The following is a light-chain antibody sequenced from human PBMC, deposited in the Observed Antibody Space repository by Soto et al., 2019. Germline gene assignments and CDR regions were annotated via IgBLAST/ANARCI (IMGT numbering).Light chain of an antibody. Sequence: EIVMTQSPATLSVSPGERATLSCRASQSVSSNLAWYQQKPGQAPSLLIYGASTRATGTPARFSGSGSGTVFTLTISSLQSEDFAVYYCQQYIRWPLTFGGGTKVEIK. J-gene: IGKJ4*01. V-gene: IGKV3-15*01. CDR2: GAS. CDR3: QQYIRWPLT. CDR1: QSVSSN.